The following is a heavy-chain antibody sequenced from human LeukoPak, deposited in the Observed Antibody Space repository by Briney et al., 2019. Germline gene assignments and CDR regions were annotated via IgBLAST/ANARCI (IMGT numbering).Heavy chain of an antibody. J-gene: IGHJ3*02. CDR1: GFTFSSYA. V-gene: IGHV3-23*01. D-gene: IGHD3-10*01. CDR2: ISDSGGRI. CDR3: AKVLIWTYGSGNYYKGAFDI. Sequence: PGGSLRLSCAASGFTFSSYATTWVRQAPGKGLEWVSLISDSGGRIYYADSVKGRFTISRDNSKNTLYLQMNSLRAEDTAVYYCAKVLIWTYGSGNYYKGAFDIWGQGTMVTVFS.